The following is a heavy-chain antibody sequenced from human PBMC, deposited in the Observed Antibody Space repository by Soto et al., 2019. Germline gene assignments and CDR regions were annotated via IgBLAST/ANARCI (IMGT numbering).Heavy chain of an antibody. Sequence: PGGSLRLSCAASGFTFSDYYMSWIRQAPGKGLEWVSYISSSGSTIYYADSVKGRFTISRDNAKNSLYLQMNSLRAEDTAVYYSARAPYYYDSGGYQGYWGQGTLVTVSS. CDR1: GFTFSDYY. D-gene: IGHD3-22*01. CDR3: ARAPYYYDSGGYQGY. V-gene: IGHV3-11*01. CDR2: ISSSGSTI. J-gene: IGHJ4*02.